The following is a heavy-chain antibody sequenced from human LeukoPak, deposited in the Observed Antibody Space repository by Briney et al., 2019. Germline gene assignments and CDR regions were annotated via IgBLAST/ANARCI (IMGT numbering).Heavy chain of an antibody. V-gene: IGHV3-30-3*01. J-gene: IGHJ4*02. D-gene: IGHD6-13*01. Sequence: PGGSLRLSCSASGFTFSSYAMHWVRQAPGKGLEWVAVISYDGSNKYYADSVKGRFTISRDNSKNTLYLQMNSLRAEDTAVYYCARVGTSNWLYYFDYWGQGTLVTVSS. CDR3: ARVGTSNWLYYFDY. CDR2: ISYDGSNK. CDR1: GFTFSSYA.